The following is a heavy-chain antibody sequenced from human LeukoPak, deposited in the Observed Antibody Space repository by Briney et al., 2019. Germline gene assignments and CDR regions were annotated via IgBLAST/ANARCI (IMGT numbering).Heavy chain of an antibody. Sequence: ASVKVSCKASGYTFTSYDISWVRQATGQGLEWMGWMNPNSGNTGYAQKFQGRVTMTRNTSISTAYMELSSLRSEDTAVYYCARSWAFSSGWSNYYYYGMDVWGQGTTVTVSS. V-gene: IGHV1-8*01. CDR1: GYTFTSYD. CDR3: ARSWAFSSGWSNYYYYGMDV. J-gene: IGHJ6*02. CDR2: MNPNSGNT. D-gene: IGHD6-19*01.